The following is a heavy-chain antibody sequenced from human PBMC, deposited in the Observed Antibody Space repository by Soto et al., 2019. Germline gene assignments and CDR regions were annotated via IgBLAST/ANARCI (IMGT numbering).Heavy chain of an antibody. Sequence: GGSLRLSCTASGFTFGDYAMSWFRQAPGKGLEWVGFIRSKAYGGTTEYAASVKGRFTISRDDSKSIAYLQMNSLKTEDTSVYYCTRDKSSSSSHAFDIWGQGTMVTVSS. V-gene: IGHV3-49*03. J-gene: IGHJ3*02. CDR1: GFTFGDYA. CDR3: TRDKSSSSSHAFDI. CDR2: IRSKAYGGTT. D-gene: IGHD6-6*01.